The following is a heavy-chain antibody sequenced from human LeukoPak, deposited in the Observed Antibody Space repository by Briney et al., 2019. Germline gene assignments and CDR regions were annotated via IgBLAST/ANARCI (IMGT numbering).Heavy chain of an antibody. V-gene: IGHV3-23*01. CDR3: ARPRRDNIVVVPAFDY. CDR2: ISGSGGST. Sequence: QPGGSLRLSCAASGFTFSSYAMSWVRQAPGKGLEWVSAISGSGGSTYYADSVKGRFTISRDNSKNTLYLQMNSLRAEDTAVYYCARPRRDNIVVVPAFDYWGQGTLVTVSS. D-gene: IGHD2-2*01. J-gene: IGHJ4*02. CDR1: GFTFSSYA.